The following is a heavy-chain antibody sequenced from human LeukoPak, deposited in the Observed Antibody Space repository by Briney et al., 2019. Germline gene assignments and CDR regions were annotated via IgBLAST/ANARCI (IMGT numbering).Heavy chain of an antibody. J-gene: IGHJ4*02. CDR1: GISLSNYG. V-gene: IGHV3-23*01. Sequence: GGSLRLSCVVSGISLSNYGMTWVRQAPGKGLEWVSYISERGGSTAYADSVKGRFTISRDTSLNTLCLQMNNLRAEDTAVYFCAKRGVVIRGILVIGYHQEAYHYDFWGQGVLVTVSS. D-gene: IGHD3-10*01. CDR2: ISERGGST. CDR3: AKRGVVIRGILVIGYHQEAYHYDF.